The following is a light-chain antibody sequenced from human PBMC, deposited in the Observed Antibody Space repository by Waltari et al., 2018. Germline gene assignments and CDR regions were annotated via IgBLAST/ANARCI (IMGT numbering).Light chain of an antibody. Sequence: QSALTQPPSVSGSPGQSVTISCAGTNSDVGFYNRVSWYQQSPGTAPKLIVYQVSNRPSGVPDRFSGSKSGSTASLTISGLQAEVEADYYCYSYTTSGIYVFGTGTKVSVL. V-gene: IGLV2-18*02. CDR2: QVS. J-gene: IGLJ1*01. CDR3: YSYTTSGIYV. CDR1: NSDVGFYNR.